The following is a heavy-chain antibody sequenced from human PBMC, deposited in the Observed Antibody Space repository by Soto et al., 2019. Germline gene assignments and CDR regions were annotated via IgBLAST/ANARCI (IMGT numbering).Heavy chain of an antibody. CDR2: IYSSGNT. V-gene: IGHV4-4*07. Sequence: SETLFLTCTVSGGSMSGYFWSWIRQSTGKGLEWIGRIYSSGNTNYSPSLKSRVTMSLDTSKNQFSLRLTSVTAADTALYYCARFSSGYNGRTDAFDIWGQGTMVTVSS. CDR3: ARFSSGYNGRTDAFDI. CDR1: GGSMSGYF. J-gene: IGHJ3*02. D-gene: IGHD3-22*01.